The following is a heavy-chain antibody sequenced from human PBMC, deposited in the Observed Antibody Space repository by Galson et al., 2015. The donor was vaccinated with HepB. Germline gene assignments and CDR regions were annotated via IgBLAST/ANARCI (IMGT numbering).Heavy chain of an antibody. V-gene: IGHV3-23*01. CDR1: GFTFSSYA. CDR3: AKGRSIVARRPYGMDV. D-gene: IGHD6-6*01. CDR2: ISGSGGST. J-gene: IGHJ6*02. Sequence: SLRLSCAASGFTFSSYAMSWVRQAPGKGLEWVSAISGSGGSTYYADSVKGRFTISRDNSKNTLYLQMNSLRAEDTAVYYCAKGRSIVARRPYGMDVWGQGTTVTVSS.